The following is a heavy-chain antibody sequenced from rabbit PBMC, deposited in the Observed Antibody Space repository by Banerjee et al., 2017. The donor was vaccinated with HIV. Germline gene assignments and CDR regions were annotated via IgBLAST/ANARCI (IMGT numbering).Heavy chain of an antibody. CDR1: GFDFSSYY. J-gene: IGHJ4*01. D-gene: IGHD2-1*01. Sequence: QLKETGGGLVQPGGSLTLSCKASGFDFSSYYMSWVRQAPGKGLEWIGIIYAGKGSTDYASWVNGRFTISSDNAQNTVDLQMNSLTAADTATYFCAREGYDDYGDNYFNLWGPGTLVTVS. V-gene: IGHV1S7*01. CDR2: IYAGKGST. CDR3: AREGYDDYGDNYFNL.